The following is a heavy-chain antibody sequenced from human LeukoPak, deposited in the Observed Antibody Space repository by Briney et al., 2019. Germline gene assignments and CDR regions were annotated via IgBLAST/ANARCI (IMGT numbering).Heavy chain of an antibody. CDR2: IYYSGST. CDR3: ARAGSSSWYNWFDP. J-gene: IGHJ5*02. Sequence: SETLSLTCTVSGGSIGSYYWSWIRQPPGKGLEWIGYIYYSGSTNYNPSLKSRVTISVDTSKNQFSLKLSSVTAADTAVYYCARAGSSSWYNWFDPWGQGTLVTVSS. CDR1: GGSIGSYY. D-gene: IGHD6-13*01. V-gene: IGHV4-59*01.